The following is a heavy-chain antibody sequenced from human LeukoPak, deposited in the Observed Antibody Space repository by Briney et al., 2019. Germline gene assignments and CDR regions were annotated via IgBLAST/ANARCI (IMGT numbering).Heavy chain of an antibody. CDR2: IYYSGST. V-gene: IGHV4-31*03. CDR3: ARDQGPFYYDTTG. J-gene: IGHJ4*02. D-gene: IGHD3-22*01. Sequence: SETLSLTCTVSGGSISSGGYYWNWIRQHPGKGLEWIGYIYYSGSTYYNPSLKSRVTISVDTSKNQFSLKLSSVTAADTAVYYCARDQGPFYYDTTGWGQGTLVTVSS. CDR1: GGSISSGGYY.